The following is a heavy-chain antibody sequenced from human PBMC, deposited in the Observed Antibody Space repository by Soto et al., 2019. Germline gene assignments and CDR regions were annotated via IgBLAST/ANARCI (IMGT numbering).Heavy chain of an antibody. V-gene: IGHV3-30*18. D-gene: IGHD1-26*01. CDR3: AKGVGNYWAFDY. CDR2: ISNDGSNK. CDR1: GFSFSTYG. Sequence: QVHLVESGGGVVQPGRSLRLSCAASGFSFSTYGMHWVRQAPGKGLEWVAFISNDGSNKYYADSVKGRFTISRDNSQNTLDLQMNSLRAEDTAVYYCAKGVGNYWAFDYWGQGTLVTVSS. J-gene: IGHJ4*02.